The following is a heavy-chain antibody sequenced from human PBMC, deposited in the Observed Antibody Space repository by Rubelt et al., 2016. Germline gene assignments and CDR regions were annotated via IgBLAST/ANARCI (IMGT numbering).Heavy chain of an antibody. Sequence: EVQLVESGGGVVQPGRSLRLSCADSGFTFSSYAMHWVRQAPGKGLEWVSYISGSSGTIYYADSVKGRFTISRDNAKNSLYLQMNSLRAEDTAVYYCARDKSGYSSGWHSFDIWGQGTMVTVSS. CDR3: ARDKSGYSSGWHSFDI. CDR2: ISGSSGTI. J-gene: IGHJ3*02. V-gene: IGHV3-48*04. D-gene: IGHD6-19*01. CDR1: GFTFSSYA.